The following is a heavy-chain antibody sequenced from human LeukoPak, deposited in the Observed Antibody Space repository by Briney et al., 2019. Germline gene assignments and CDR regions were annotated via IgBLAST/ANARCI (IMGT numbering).Heavy chain of an antibody. D-gene: IGHD3-10*01. V-gene: IGHV4-59*01. CDR2: IYYSGST. CDR1: GGSISSYY. CDR3: ARVPPRMKEFGESYYFDY. J-gene: IGHJ4*02. Sequence: SETLSLTCTVSGGSISSYYWSWIRQPPGQGLEGLGYIYYSGSTNYNPSLKSRVTISVDTSKNQFSLKLSSVTAADTAVYYCARVPPRMKEFGESYYFDYWGQGTLVTVSS.